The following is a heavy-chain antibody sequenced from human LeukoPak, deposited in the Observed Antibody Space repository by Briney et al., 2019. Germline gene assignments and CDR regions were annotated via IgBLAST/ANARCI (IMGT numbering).Heavy chain of an antibody. J-gene: IGHJ4*02. CDR1: GYTFTGYY. CDR2: INPNSGGT. Sequence: GASVKVSCKASGYTFTGYYMHWVRQAPGQGLEWMGWINPNSGGTNYAQKFQGRVTMTRDTSISTAYMELSRLRSDGTAVYYCARRTLVGATHFDYWGQGTLVTVSS. CDR3: ARRTLVGATHFDY. D-gene: IGHD1-26*01. V-gene: IGHV1-2*02.